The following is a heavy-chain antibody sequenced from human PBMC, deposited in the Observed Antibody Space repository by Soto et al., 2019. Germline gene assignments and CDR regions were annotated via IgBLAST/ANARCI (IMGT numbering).Heavy chain of an antibody. CDR2: IYYSGST. Sequence: PSETLSLTCTVSGGSVSSGNYYWSWIRQPPGKGLEWIGYIYYSGSTKYNPSLKSRVTISVDTSKNQFSLKLSSVTAADTAVYYCARSYDFWSGYNAKYFHHWGQGTLVTVSS. CDR3: ARSYDFWSGYNAKYFHH. D-gene: IGHD3-3*01. V-gene: IGHV4-61*01. CDR1: GGSVSSGNYY. J-gene: IGHJ1*01.